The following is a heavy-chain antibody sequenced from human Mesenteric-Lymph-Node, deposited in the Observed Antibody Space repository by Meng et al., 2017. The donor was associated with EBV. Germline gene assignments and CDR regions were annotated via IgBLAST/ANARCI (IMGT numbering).Heavy chain of an antibody. V-gene: IGHV2-5*02. CDR2: IYWDDDK. Sequence: TLNGSCPTLFEPTQSLTRPCALVGFSISASGEGVAWSRQPPGKALEWLAVIYWDDDKRYSPSLKSRLRITKDTSKNQVVLTMTDMDPVDTGTYYCAQSLGGYSLDYNYFDPWGQGTLVTVSS. D-gene: IGHD5-18*01. CDR3: AQSLGGYSLDYNYFDP. CDR1: GFSISASGEG. J-gene: IGHJ5*02.